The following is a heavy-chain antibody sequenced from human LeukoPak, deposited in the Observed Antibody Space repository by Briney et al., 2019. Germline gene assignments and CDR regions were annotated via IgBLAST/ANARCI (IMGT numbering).Heavy chain of an antibody. V-gene: IGHV3-30-3*01. J-gene: IGHJ4*02. CDR1: GFTFSSYA. CDR2: ISYDGSNK. D-gene: IGHD6-6*01. CDR3: ARVRPVVIAARPRLEGEEDY. Sequence: GGSLRLSCAASGFTFSSYAMHWVRQAPGKGLEWVAVISYDGSNKYYADSVKGRFTISRDNSKNTLYLQMNSLRAEDTAVYYCARVRPVVIAARPRLEGEEDYWGQGTLVTVSS.